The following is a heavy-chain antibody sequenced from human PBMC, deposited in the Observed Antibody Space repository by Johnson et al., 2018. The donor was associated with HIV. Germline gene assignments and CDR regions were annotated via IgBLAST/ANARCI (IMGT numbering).Heavy chain of an antibody. CDR3: AKSRGELDDAFDI. CDR1: GFTFNNAW. D-gene: IGHD1-26*01. J-gene: IGHJ3*02. Sequence: VQLVESGGGLVKPGGSLRLSCAASGFTFNNAWMSWVRQTPGKGLEWVGRIKSKTGGGTTDYAAPVKGRFTISRDDSKNTLYLQMNSLRAEDTALYYCAKSRGELDDAFDIWGQGTMVTVSS. CDR2: IKSKTGGGTT. V-gene: IGHV3-15*05.